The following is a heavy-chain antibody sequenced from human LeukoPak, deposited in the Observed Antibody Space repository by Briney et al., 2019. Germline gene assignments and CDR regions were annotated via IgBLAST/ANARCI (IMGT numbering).Heavy chain of an antibody. CDR2: ISGRGGST. V-gene: IGHV3-23*01. Sequence: GGSLRLSCAASGFTFSSYAMSGVRQAPGKGLEWVSAISGRGGSTYYADSGKGRFTISRDNSKNTLYLQMNSLRAEDTAVYYCAKDWSYDCSSTSCYMGYFDYWGQGTLVTVSS. CDR1: GFTFSSYA. CDR3: AKDWSYDCSSTSCYMGYFDY. D-gene: IGHD2-2*02. J-gene: IGHJ4*02.